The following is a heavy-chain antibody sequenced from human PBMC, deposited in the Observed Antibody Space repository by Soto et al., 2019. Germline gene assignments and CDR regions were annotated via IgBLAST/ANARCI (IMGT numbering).Heavy chain of an antibody. Sequence: SLKASCKASGGTFRNYAICWVRQAPGQGLEWMGGIIPIFGTANYAQKFQGRVTITADESTSAADLEQSSLRSEDTAVYYCARDNTIRGMVVWGQGTAVTVS. D-gene: IGHD2-21*01. CDR2: IIPIFGTA. J-gene: IGHJ6*02. CDR3: ARDNTIRGMVV. V-gene: IGHV1-69*13. CDR1: GGTFRNYA.